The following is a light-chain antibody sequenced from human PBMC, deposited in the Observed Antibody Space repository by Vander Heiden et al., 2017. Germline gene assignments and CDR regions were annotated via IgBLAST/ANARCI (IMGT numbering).Light chain of an antibody. Sequence: SPATLSSAPGEGATRSGRASKSVSSYLAWYQQKPGQAPRLLIYDASSRATGIPDRFSGSGSGTDFTLKISSLEAEDVGVYYCQQRSNWPPTFGGGTKVEIK. J-gene: IGKJ4*02. V-gene: IGKV3-11*01. CDR3: QQRSNWPPT. CDR2: DAS. CDR1: KSVSSY.